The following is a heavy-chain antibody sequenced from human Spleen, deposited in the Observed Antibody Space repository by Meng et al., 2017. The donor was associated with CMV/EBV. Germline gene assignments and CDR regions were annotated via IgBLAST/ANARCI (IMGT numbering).Heavy chain of an antibody. D-gene: IGHD6-19*01. CDR2: INHSVRT. J-gene: IGHJ4*02. CDR1: GGSLSGYY. Sequence: SLTCAVYGGSLSGYYWSWIRQPPGKGLEWIGEINHSVRTNYNPSLKSRVTISVDTSKNQFSLKLSSVTAADTAVYYCAANLVAGTFDYWGQGTLVTVSS. V-gene: IGHV4-34*01. CDR3: AANLVAGTFDY.